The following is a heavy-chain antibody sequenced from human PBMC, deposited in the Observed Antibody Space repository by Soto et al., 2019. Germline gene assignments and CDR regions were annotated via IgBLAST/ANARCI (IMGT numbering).Heavy chain of an antibody. CDR3: AKDLLVRGGGMDV. V-gene: IGHV3-23*01. CDR2: ISGSGGST. CDR1: GFTFSSYA. Sequence: EVQLLESGGGLVQPGGSLRLSCAASGFTFSSYAMSWVRQAPGKGMEWVSAISGSGGSTYYADSVKGRFTISRDNSKNTLYLQMNSLRAEDTAVYYCAKDLLVRGGGMDVWGQGTTVTVSS. J-gene: IGHJ6*02. D-gene: IGHD1-26*01.